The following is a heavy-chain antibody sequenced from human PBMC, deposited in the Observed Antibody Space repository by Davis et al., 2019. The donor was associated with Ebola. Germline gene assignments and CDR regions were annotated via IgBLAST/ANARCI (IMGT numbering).Heavy chain of an antibody. V-gene: IGHV3-9*01. J-gene: IGHJ6*02. CDR3: AKDRHHYYYGMDV. CDR1: GFTFSSYG. CDR2: ISWNSGSI. Sequence: GGSLRLSCAASGFTFSSYGMHWVRQAPGKGLEWVSGISWNSGSIGYADSVKGRFTISRDNAKNSLYLQMNSLRAEDTALYYCAKDRHHYYYGMDVWGQGTTVTVSS.